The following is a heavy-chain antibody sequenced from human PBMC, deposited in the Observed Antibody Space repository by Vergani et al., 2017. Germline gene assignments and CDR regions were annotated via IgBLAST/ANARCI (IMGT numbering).Heavy chain of an antibody. V-gene: IGHV3-9*01. CDR3: AKESVVVPAGKHSNWYFDL. CDR1: GFTFDDYA. CDR2: ISWNSGSI. Sequence: EVQLVESGGGLVQPGRSLRLSCAASGFTFDDYAMHWVRQAPGKGLEWVSGISWNSGSIGYADSVKGRFTISRDNAKNSLYLQMNSLRAEDTAVYYCAKESVVVPAGKHSNWYFDLWGRGTLVTVSS. D-gene: IGHD2-2*01. J-gene: IGHJ2*01.